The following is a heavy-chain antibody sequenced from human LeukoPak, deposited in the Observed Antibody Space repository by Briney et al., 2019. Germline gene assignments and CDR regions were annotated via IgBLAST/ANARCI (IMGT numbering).Heavy chain of an antibody. CDR1: GYTFTGYY. CDR3: ARDGIAAAGLGHWFGP. J-gene: IGHJ5*02. V-gene: IGHV1-2*02. CDR2: INPNSGGT. D-gene: IGHD6-13*01. Sequence: ASVKVSCKASGYTFTGYYMHWVRQAPGQGLEWMRWINPNSGGTNYAQKFQGRVTMTRDTSISTAYMELSRLRSDDTAVYYCARDGIAAAGLGHWFGPWGQGTLVTVSS.